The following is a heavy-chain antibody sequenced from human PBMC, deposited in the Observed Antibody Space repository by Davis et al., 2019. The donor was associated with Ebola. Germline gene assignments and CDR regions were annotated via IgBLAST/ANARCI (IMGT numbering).Heavy chain of an antibody. D-gene: IGHD4-17*01. CDR2: LLSLGNT. Sequence: SETLSLTCSVSGGSVSSGGYYWTWSRQPPGRGREWLGNLLSLGNTTSNPSLKSRVTMSVDTSKNQFSLKLSSVTAADTAVYYCARGNYGDYIVLYYYNMDVWGQGTTVTVSS. J-gene: IGHJ6*02. CDR3: ARGNYGDYIVLYYYNMDV. CDR1: GGSVSSGGYY. V-gene: IGHV4-61*08.